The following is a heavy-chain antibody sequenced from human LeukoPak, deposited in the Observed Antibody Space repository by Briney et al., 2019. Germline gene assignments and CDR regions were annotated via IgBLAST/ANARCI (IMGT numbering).Heavy chain of an antibody. CDR2: ISFSGANT. D-gene: IGHD5-24*01. J-gene: IGHJ3*01. CDR1: GFTFSGSA. Sequence: GGSLRLSCAASGFTFSGSAMSWVRQAPGKGLEWVSLISFSGANTYYADSVKGRFTISRDNSKDTLYLLMNSLRAEDTAIYYCARDIQLSTWGLGTMVTVSS. CDR3: ARDIQLST. V-gene: IGHV3-23*01.